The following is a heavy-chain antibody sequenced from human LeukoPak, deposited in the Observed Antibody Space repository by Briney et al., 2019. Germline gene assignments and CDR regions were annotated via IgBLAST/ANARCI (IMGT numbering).Heavy chain of an antibody. Sequence: SETLSLTCTVSGGSISSYYWSWIRQPPGKGLEWIGYIYYSGSTNYNPSLKSRVTISVDTSENQFSLKLSSVTAADTAVYYCARDRVSYDSSGLDAFDIWGQGTMVTVSS. CDR2: IYYSGST. CDR1: GGSISSYY. J-gene: IGHJ3*02. CDR3: ARDRVSYDSSGLDAFDI. D-gene: IGHD3-22*01. V-gene: IGHV4-59*01.